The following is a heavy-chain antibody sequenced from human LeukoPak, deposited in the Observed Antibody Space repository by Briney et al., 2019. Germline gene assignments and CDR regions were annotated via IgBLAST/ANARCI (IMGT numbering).Heavy chain of an antibody. D-gene: IGHD3-9*01. V-gene: IGHV4-39*07. CDR2: IYYSVST. J-gene: IGHJ2*01. CDR1: GGSISSSSYY. Sequence: SETLSLTCTVSGGSISSSSYYWGWIRQPPGKGLEWIGSIYYSVSTYYNPSLKSRVTISVDTSKNQFSLKLSSVTAADTAVYYCARPHYEILTGYYWYFDLWGRDTLVTVSS. CDR3: ARPHYEILTGYYWYFDL.